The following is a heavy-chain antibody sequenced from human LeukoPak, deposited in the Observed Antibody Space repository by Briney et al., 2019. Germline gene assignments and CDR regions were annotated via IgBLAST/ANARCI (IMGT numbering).Heavy chain of an antibody. J-gene: IGHJ6*03. V-gene: IGHV1-69*13. CDR3: ARDQRGYGHYYYYYMDV. Sequence: ASVKVSCKASGGTFGSYAIGWVRQAPGQGLEWMGGIIPIFGTANYAQKFQGRVTITANESTSTAYMELSSLRSEDTAVYYCARDQRGYGHYYYYYMDVWGKGTTVTVSS. D-gene: IGHD5-12*01. CDR1: GGTFGSYA. CDR2: IIPIFGTA.